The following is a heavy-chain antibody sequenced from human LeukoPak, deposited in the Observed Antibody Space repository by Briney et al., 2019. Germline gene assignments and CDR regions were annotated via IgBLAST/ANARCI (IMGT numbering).Heavy chain of an antibody. Sequence: SETLSLTCAVYGGSLSGYYWSWIRQSPGKGLEWIGEINDSGSTNYNPSLKSRVTISVDTSKNQFSLKLTSVTAADTAVYYCARGGSSSGYAFDYWGQGTLVTVSS. CDR3: ARGGSSSGYAFDY. CDR1: GGSLSGYY. CDR2: INDSGST. D-gene: IGHD3-22*01. J-gene: IGHJ4*02. V-gene: IGHV4-34*01.